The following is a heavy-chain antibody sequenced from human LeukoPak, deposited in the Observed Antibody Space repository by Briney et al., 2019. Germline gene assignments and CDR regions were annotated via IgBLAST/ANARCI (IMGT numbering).Heavy chain of an antibody. CDR1: GFAFNTYA. CDR2: ISFDGNTI. D-gene: IGHD4-11*01. V-gene: IGHV3-30-3*01. Sequence: GGSLRLSCAASGFAFNTYAVHWVRQAPGKGLEWVAVISFDGNTIHYADSVKGRFTISRDNSKNTLFLQMDSLRSEDTAVYYCARSGGLQKFDWWGQGTLVTVFS. J-gene: IGHJ4*02. CDR3: ARSGGLQKFDW.